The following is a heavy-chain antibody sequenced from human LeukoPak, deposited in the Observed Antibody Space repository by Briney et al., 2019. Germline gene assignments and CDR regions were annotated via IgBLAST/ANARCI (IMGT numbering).Heavy chain of an antibody. V-gene: IGHV3-23*01. J-gene: IGHJ4*02. CDR3: AKSLGPYYFDY. CDR2: ISGSGYNT. CDR1: GFTFSSYA. Sequence: PGGSLRLSCAASGFTFSSYAMSWVRQAPGKGLEWVSTISGSGYNTYYADSVKGRFTISRANSKSTLYLQMKGLRAEDTALYYCAKSLGPYYFDYWGQGTLVTVSS.